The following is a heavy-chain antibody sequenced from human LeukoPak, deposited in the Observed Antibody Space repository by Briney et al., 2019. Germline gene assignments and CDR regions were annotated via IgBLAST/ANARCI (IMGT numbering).Heavy chain of an antibody. D-gene: IGHD2-2*01. CDR2: IYHTGST. V-gene: IGHV4-30-2*01. CDR3: ARLQYCSGTSCYWLDP. CDR1: GGSISSGLYS. J-gene: IGHJ5*02. Sequence: SQTLSLTCDVSGGSISSGLYSWSWIRQPLGKGLEWIGYIYHTGSTYYNPSLKSRVTMSVDTSKNQFSLRLSSVTAADTAVYYCARLQYCSGTSCYWLDPWGQGTLVTVSS.